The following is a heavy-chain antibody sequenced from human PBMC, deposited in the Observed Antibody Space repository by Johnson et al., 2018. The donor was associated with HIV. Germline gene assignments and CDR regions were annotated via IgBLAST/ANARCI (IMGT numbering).Heavy chain of an antibody. CDR3: ARDSSGYSGFDV. Sequence: VQLVESGGGLVKPGGSLRLSCAGSGFTLRNAWMSWVRQAPGKGLEWVGRIKSKTDGGTTDYAAPVTGKFTISRDDSKNSLYLQMNSLKTEDTAVYYCARDSSGYSGFDVWGQGTMVTVSS. J-gene: IGHJ3*01. D-gene: IGHD3-22*01. CDR1: GFTLRNAW. V-gene: IGHV3-15*01. CDR2: IKSKTDGGTT.